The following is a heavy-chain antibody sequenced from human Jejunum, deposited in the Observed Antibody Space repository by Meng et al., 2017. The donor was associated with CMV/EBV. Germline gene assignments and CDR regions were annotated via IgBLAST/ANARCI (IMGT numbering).Heavy chain of an antibody. D-gene: IGHD2-15*01. CDR2: IFRTGTT. J-gene: IGHJ5*02. V-gene: IGHV4-38-2*02. CDR3: TRGPRQAATSVGP. CDR1: GDSVSNGDY. Sequence: VSGDSVSNGDYWGWIRQPPGKEPEFIGSIFRTGTTFVNPSLERRVSLSVDTSKNQFSLGLTSVTAADTAVYYCTRGPRQAATSVGPWGQGILVTVSS.